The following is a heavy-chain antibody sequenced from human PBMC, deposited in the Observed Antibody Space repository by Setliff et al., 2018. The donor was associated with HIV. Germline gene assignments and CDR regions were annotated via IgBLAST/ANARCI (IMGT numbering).Heavy chain of an antibody. Sequence: KPSETLSLTCAVSGGSMRTGDWWSWVRQSPGKGLEWIGEISQSGSTNYNPSLRSRVTISVDTSKNQFSLKVNSVTAADTAVYYCARDYYDDTYYSPGIYYLYYMDVWGKGTTVTVSS. CDR2: ISQSGST. D-gene: IGHD3-10*01. J-gene: IGHJ6*03. CDR1: GGSMRTGDW. V-gene: IGHV4-4*02. CDR3: ARDYYDDTYYSPGIYYLYYMDV.